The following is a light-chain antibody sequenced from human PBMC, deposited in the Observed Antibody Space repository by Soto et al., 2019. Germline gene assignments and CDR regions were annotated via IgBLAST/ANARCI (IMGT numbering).Light chain of an antibody. CDR1: QSISDW. V-gene: IGKV1-5*01. Sequence: DIQMTQSPSTLSASVGDRVTITCLASQSISDWLAWYQQKPGKAPKLLIYDVSSLESGVPSRFSGSGSGTDFTLTISSLQPEDFATYYCLQDYNYPVTFGQGTRLENK. CDR3: LQDYNYPVT. CDR2: DVS. J-gene: IGKJ5*01.